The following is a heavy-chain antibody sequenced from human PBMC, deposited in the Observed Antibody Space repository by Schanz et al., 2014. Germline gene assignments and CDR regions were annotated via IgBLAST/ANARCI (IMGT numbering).Heavy chain of an antibody. D-gene: IGHD4-17*01. CDR3: ASLDYADSVS. J-gene: IGHJ5*02. CDR2: IIPILGIA. Sequence: QVHLVQSGAEVKKPGSSVKVSCKASGGTFSTYTISWVRQAPGQGLEWMSSIIPILGIANYAQKFQGRVTITADKSTTTAYMELNSLNADDTAVYYCASLDYADSVSWGQGTLVTVSS. V-gene: IGHV1-69*02. CDR1: GGTFSTYT.